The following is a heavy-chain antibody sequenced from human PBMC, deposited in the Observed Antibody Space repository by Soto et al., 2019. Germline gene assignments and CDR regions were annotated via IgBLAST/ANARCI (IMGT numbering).Heavy chain of an antibody. CDR2: IWYDGSNK. J-gene: IGHJ6*02. V-gene: IGHV3-33*01. CDR3: AVTVVPAASSYYGMDV. CDR1: GFTFSSYG. Sequence: PGGSLRLSCAASGFTFSSYGMHWVRQAPGKGLEWVAVIWYDGSNKYYADSVKGRFTIPRDNSKNTLYLQMNSLRAEDTAVYYCAVTVVPAASSYYGMDVWGQGTTVTVSS. D-gene: IGHD2-2*01.